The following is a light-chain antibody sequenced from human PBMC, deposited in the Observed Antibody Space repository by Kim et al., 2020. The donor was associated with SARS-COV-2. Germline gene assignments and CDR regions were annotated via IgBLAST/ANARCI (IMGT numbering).Light chain of an antibody. J-gene: IGLJ1*01. V-gene: IGLV2-14*01. Sequence: QSALTQPASVSGSPGQSLTISCTGTSSDVGGYSYVSWYQQHPGKAPKLMIYDVSKRPSGVSDRFSGSKSGNTASLTISGLRAEDEADYYCSSYTSSRSSVFGTGTEVTVL. CDR2: DVS. CDR3: SSYTSSRSSV. CDR1: SSDVGGYSY.